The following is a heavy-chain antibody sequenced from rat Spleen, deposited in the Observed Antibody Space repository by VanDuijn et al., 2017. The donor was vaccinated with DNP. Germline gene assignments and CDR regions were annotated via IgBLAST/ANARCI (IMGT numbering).Heavy chain of an antibody. J-gene: IGHJ2*01. CDR1: GFTFSDYY. CDR3: VRWNSGHFDY. V-gene: IGHV5-22*01. CDR2: ISYDGGGT. D-gene: IGHD4-3*01. Sequence: EVQLVESGGGLVQPGGSLKLSCAASGFTFSDYYMAWVRQAPTKGLEWVAYISYDGGGTYYGDSVKGRFTISRDNAKSTLYLQMNSLRSEDMATYYCVRWNSGHFDYWGQGVMVTVSS.